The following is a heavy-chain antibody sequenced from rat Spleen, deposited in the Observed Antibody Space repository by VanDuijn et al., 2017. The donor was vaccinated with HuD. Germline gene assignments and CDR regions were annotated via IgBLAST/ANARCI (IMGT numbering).Heavy chain of an antibody. D-gene: IGHD1-4*01. CDR3: SPLPGHNLDY. J-gene: IGHJ2*01. CDR1: GYSITSNF. Sequence: EVQLQESGPGLVKPSQSLSLTCSVTGYSITSNFWGWIRKFPGNKMEWMGYMTYSGSTSYNPSLKSRVSITRDTSKNHFFLQLNSVTTEDTATYYCSPLPGHNLDYWGQGVMVTASS. CDR2: MTYSGST. V-gene: IGHV3-1*01.